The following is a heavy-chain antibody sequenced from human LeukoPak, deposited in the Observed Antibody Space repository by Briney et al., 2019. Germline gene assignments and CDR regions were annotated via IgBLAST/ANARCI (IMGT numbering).Heavy chain of an antibody. CDR3: AKVNNIAVAGTLDY. V-gene: IGHV3-23*01. J-gene: IGHJ4*02. Sequence: GGSLRLSCAASGFTFGRYAMNWVRQAPGKGLEWVSAISGSAAGTYYADSVKGRFTISRDNSENTLYLQMNSLRAEDTAAYYCAKVNNIAVAGTLDYWGQGTLVTVSS. CDR2: ISGSAAGT. CDR1: GFTFGRYA. D-gene: IGHD6-13*01.